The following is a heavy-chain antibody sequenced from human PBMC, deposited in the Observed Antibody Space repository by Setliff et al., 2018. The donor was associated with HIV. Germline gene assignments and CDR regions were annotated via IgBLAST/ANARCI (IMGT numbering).Heavy chain of an antibody. D-gene: IGHD5-18*01. CDR2: LYHSGTN. CDR1: GYSISSGYF. J-gene: IGHJ4*02. V-gene: IGHV4-38-2*01. Sequence: SETLSLTCAVSGYSISSGYFWGWIRQPPGKGLEWIGSLYHSGTNFYNPSLKSRVTISLDTSTNRFSLKLNSVTAADTDIYYCARQVGSQYSYWAYYFDSWGQGALVTVSS. CDR3: ARQVGSQYSYWAYYFDS.